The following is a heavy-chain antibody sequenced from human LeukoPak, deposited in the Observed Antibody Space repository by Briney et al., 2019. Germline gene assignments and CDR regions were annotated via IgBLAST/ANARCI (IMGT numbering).Heavy chain of an antibody. CDR2: IYYSGST. V-gene: IGHV4-59*11. CDR3: ARVDDYSNYEEYYMDV. D-gene: IGHD4-11*01. Sequence: SETLSLTCTVSGGSISSHYWSWIRQPPGKGLEWIGYIYYSGSTNCNPSLKSRVTISADTSKNQFSLKLSSVTAADTAVYYCARVDDYSNYEEYYMDVWGKGTTVTVSS. CDR1: GGSISSHY. J-gene: IGHJ6*03.